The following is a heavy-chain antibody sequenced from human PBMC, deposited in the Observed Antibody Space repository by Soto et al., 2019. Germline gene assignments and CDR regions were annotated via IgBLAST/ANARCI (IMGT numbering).Heavy chain of an antibody. D-gene: IGHD4-17*01. CDR1: GGTFSSYT. J-gene: IGHJ4*02. Sequence: QVQLVQSGAEVKKPGSSVKVSCKASGGTFSSYTISWVRQAPGQGLEWMGRIIPILGIANYAQKFQGRVTITADKSTSTAYMELSSLRSEDTAVYYCASRGLYYYGGNSVEDWGQGTLVTVSS. CDR3: ASRGLYYYGGNSVED. CDR2: IIPILGIA. V-gene: IGHV1-69*02.